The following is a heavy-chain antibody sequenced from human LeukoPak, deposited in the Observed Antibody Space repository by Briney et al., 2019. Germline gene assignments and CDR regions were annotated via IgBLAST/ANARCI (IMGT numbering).Heavy chain of an antibody. CDR1: GYTFTSYD. CDR3: ARGEDATPTYYYYYMDV. V-gene: IGHV1-8*01. J-gene: IGHJ6*03. D-gene: IGHD5-12*01. CDR2: MNPNSGNT. Sequence: GASVKVSCKASGYTFTSYDINWVRQATGQGLEWMGWMNPNSGNTGYAQKFQGRVTTTRNTSISTAYMELSSLRSEDTAVYYCARGEDATPTYYYYYMDVWGKGTTVTVSS.